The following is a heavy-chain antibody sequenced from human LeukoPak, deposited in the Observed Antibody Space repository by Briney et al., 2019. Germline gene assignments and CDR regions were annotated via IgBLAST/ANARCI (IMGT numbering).Heavy chain of an antibody. CDR1: GGSISSYF. CDR2: IYYSGST. J-gene: IGHJ4*02. CDR3: ARGLAAVAGVFEY. D-gene: IGHD6-19*01. V-gene: IGHV4-59*01. Sequence: NPSETLSLTCTVSGGSISSYFWSWIRQPPGKGLEWIAYIYYSGSTSYNPSLKSRVTISVDTSKNQFSLRLSSVTAADTAVYYCARGLAAVAGVFEYWGQGTLVTVSS.